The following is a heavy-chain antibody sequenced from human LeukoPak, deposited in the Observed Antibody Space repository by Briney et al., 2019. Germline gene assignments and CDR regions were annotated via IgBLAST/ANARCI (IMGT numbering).Heavy chain of an antibody. CDR3: AKKGGYQLSTFDP. CDR2: IRYDGSDK. Sequence: GGSLRLSCSASGFTFSDYDMNWVRQAPGKGLEWVAFIRYDGSDKYYADSVKGRFTISRDNFKNTLYLQMNSLRAEDTGIYYCAKKGGYQLSTFDPWGQGTLVTVSS. J-gene: IGHJ5*02. CDR1: GFTFSDYD. D-gene: IGHD5-12*01. V-gene: IGHV3-30*02.